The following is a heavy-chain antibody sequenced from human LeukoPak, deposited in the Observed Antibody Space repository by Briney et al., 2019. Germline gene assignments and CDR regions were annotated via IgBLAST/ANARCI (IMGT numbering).Heavy chain of an antibody. V-gene: IGHV3-23*01. D-gene: IGHD3-10*01. CDR3: AKDLIRGSGSYSG. Sequence: GGSPRLSCAASGFTFSSYAMSWVRQAPGKGLEWVSAISGSGGSTYYADSVKGRFTISRDNSKNTLYLQMNSLTAEDTAVYYCAKDLIRGSGSYSGWGQGTLVTVSS. J-gene: IGHJ4*02. CDR1: GFTFSSYA. CDR2: ISGSGGST.